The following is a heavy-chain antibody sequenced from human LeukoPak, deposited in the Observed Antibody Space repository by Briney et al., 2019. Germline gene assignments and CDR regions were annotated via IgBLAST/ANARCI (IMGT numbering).Heavy chain of an antibody. CDR1: GYTFTSYY. Sequence: EASVKVSCKTSGYTFTSYYIHWVRQAPGQGLEWMGIINPSGGSTSYAQKFQGRVTITRDTSASTSYMELSSLRSEDTAVYYCARGSGSYYIGGDYWGQGTLVTVSS. CDR2: INPSGGST. CDR3: ARGSGSYYIGGDY. D-gene: IGHD3-10*01. V-gene: IGHV1-46*01. J-gene: IGHJ4*02.